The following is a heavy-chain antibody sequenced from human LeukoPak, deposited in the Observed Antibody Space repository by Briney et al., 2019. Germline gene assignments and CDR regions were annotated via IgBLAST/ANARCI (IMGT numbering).Heavy chain of an antibody. Sequence: SETLSLTCTVSGGSISSYYWSWIRQPPGKGLEWIGYIYYSGSTNYNPSLTSRVTISVDTSKNQCSLKLSSVTAADTAVYYCARADDDYCSGGSCLLDYWGQGTLVTVSS. CDR3: ARADDDYCSGGSCLLDY. CDR2: IYYSGST. J-gene: IGHJ4*02. CDR1: GGSISSYY. V-gene: IGHV4-59*01. D-gene: IGHD2-15*01.